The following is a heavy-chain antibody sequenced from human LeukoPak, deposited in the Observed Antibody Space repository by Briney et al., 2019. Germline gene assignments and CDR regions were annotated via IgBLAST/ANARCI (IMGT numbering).Heavy chain of an antibody. Sequence: PSETLSLTCAVYGGSFSGYYWSWIRQPPGKGLEWIGEINHSGSTNYNPSLKSRVTISVDTSKNQFSLKLSSVTAADTAVYYCARDATVTNGGYYYYYMDVWGKGTTVTVSS. V-gene: IGHV4-34*01. J-gene: IGHJ6*03. CDR3: ARDATVTNGGYYYYYMDV. CDR2: INHSGST. D-gene: IGHD4-11*01. CDR1: GGSFSGYY.